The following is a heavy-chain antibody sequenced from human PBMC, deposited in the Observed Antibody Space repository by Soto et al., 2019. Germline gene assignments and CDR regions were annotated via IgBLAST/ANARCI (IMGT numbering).Heavy chain of an antibody. D-gene: IGHD6-13*01. Sequence: ASVKVSCKASGYTFTSYGISWVRQAPGQGLEWMGWISAYNGNTNYAQKFQGWVTMTRDTSISTAYMELSRLRSDDTAVYYCARGGIAAALATSDYWGQGTLVTVSS. CDR1: GYTFTSYG. CDR2: ISAYNGNT. V-gene: IGHV1-18*01. CDR3: ARGGIAAALATSDY. J-gene: IGHJ4*02.